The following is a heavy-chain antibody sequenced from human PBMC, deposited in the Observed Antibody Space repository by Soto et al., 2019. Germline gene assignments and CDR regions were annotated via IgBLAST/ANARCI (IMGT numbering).Heavy chain of an antibody. CDR3: AGADIVGGYGMDV. V-gene: IGHV4-39*01. CDR1: GGSISSSSNS. Sequence: PSETLSLTCTVSGGSISSSSNSWGWIRQPPGKGLELIGSIYYIGITYYNPSLKSLVTISVDTSKNQFSLKLSSVTAADTAVYYCAGADIVGGYGMDVWGQGTTVTVSS. D-gene: IGHD2-15*01. J-gene: IGHJ6*02. CDR2: IYYIGIT.